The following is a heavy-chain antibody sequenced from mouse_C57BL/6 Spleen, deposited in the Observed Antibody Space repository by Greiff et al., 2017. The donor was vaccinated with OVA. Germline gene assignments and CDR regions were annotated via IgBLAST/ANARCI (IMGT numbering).Heavy chain of an antibody. D-gene: IGHD4-1*01. CDR3: ASLGREYFDV. V-gene: IGHV1-55*01. CDR2: IYPGSGSN. Sequence: QVQLQQPGAELVKPGASVKMSCKASGYTFTSYWITWVKQRPGKGLEWIGDIYPGSGSNNYNEKFKSKATLTVDTSSSTAYMQLSSLTSEDSAVYYCASLGREYFDVWGTGTTVTVSS. J-gene: IGHJ1*03. CDR1: GYTFTSYW.